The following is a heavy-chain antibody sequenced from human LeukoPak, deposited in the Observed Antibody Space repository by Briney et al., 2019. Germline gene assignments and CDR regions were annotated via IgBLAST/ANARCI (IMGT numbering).Heavy chain of an antibody. CDR3: ARDPMVSSGWYRDAFDI. D-gene: IGHD6-19*01. CDR2: IYSGGST. V-gene: IGHV3-53*01. Sequence: GGSLRLSCTASGFTVSSNYMSWVRQAPGKGLEWVSVIYSGGSTYYADSVKGRFTISRDNSKNTLYLQMNSLRAEDTAVYYCARDPMVSSGWYRDAFDIWGQGTMVTVSS. CDR1: GFTVSSNY. J-gene: IGHJ3*02.